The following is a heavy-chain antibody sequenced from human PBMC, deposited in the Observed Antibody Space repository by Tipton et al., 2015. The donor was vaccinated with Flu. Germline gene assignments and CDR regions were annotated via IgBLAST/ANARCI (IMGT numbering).Heavy chain of an antibody. V-gene: IGHV3-23*01. Sequence: SLRLSCAAPGFTFSSYGMSWVRQAPGKGLEWVSGISGSGSATYYADSVKGRFAISRDNSKNTLFLQMNSLRTEDTAVYYCAKDRGQQFALDYWGQGTLVTVSS. D-gene: IGHD6-13*01. CDR1: GFTFSSYG. J-gene: IGHJ4*02. CDR2: ISGSGSAT. CDR3: AKDRGQQFALDY.